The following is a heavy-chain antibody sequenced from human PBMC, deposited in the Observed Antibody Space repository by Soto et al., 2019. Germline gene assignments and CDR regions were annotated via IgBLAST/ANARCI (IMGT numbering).Heavy chain of an antibody. V-gene: IGHV3-30*18. D-gene: IGHD6-19*01. Sequence: PGGSLRLSCAASGFSFSSYGMHWVRQAPGKGLEWVAIISYDGSYKYHVDSVKGRFTISRDNSKNTLYLQMNSLKTEDTAVYYCAKERPSYSSGCLGCPADYWGQGT. CDR3: AKERPSYSSGCLGCPADY. CDR1: GFSFSSYG. CDR2: ISYDGSYK. J-gene: IGHJ4*02.